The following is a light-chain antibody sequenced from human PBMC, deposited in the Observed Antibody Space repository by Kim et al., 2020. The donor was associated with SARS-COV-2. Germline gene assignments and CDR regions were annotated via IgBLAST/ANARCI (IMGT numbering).Light chain of an antibody. CDR1: QSIVTW. V-gene: IGKV1-5*01. CDR2: DAY. J-gene: IGKJ2*01. CDR3: QQYSSYPLYT. Sequence: ASVGDRVTITCRASQSIVTWLAWYQQKPGRAPKLLIHDAYKLERGAPPRFSGSGSGTEFTLTISSVQPDDLATYYCQQYSSYPLYTFGQGTKLEI.